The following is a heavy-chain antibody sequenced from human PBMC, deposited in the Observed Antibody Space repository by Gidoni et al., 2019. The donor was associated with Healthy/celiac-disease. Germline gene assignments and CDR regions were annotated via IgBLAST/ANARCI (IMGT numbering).Heavy chain of an antibody. CDR1: GYSFTSYW. Sequence: EVPLVQSGAEVKKPGESLRISCTGSGYSFTSYWISWVRQMPGKGLAWMGSIDPSDSYTNYSPSFQGHVTISADKSISTAYLQWSSLKASDTAMYYCARQLELDTAMGAIWGQGTLVTVSS. J-gene: IGHJ4*02. CDR3: ARQLELDTAMGAI. D-gene: IGHD5-18*01. V-gene: IGHV5-10-1*03. CDR2: IDPSDSYT.